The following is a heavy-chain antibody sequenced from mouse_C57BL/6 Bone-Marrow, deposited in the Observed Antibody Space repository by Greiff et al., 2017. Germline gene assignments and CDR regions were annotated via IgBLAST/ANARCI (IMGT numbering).Heavy chain of an antibody. CDR2: IYPGDGDT. D-gene: IGHD4-1*01. J-gene: IGHJ2*01. CDR1: ASASSTSW. V-gene: IGHV1-80*01. CDR3: ARDWDYFDY. Sequence: QVQLQQSGAELVKPGAPGKISSKFPASASSTSWMNWLKQRPGKGLEWIGQIYPGDGDTNYNGKFKGKATLTADKSSSTAYMQLSSLTSEDSAVYFCARDWDYFDYWGQGTTLTVSS.